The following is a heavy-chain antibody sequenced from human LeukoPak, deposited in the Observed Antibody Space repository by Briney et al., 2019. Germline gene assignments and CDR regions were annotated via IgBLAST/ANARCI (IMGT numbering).Heavy chain of an antibody. V-gene: IGHV1-46*01. CDR3: ARDFLDIVVVTASGYFDY. Sequence: ASVKVSCKASGYTFTSYYMHWVRQAPGQGLEWMGLINPSGGSTSYAQKFQGRVTMTRDTSTSTVYMELSSLRSEDTAVYYCARDFLDIVVVTASGYFDYWGQGTLVTVSS. J-gene: IGHJ4*02. CDR1: GYTFTSYY. D-gene: IGHD2-21*02. CDR2: INPSGGST.